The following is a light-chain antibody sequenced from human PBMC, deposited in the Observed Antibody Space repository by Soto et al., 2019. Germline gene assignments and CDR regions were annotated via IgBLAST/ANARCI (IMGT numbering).Light chain of an antibody. Sequence: EFVLTQSPATLSLSPGERATLSCRASQSVSSSYLAWYQQKPGQAPRLLIYGASSRATGIPDRFSGSGSGTDFTLTISRLEPEDFAVYYCQQYGRSPGWTFGQGTKVDI. J-gene: IGKJ1*01. CDR1: QSVSSSY. V-gene: IGKV3-20*01. CDR3: QQYGRSPGWT. CDR2: GAS.